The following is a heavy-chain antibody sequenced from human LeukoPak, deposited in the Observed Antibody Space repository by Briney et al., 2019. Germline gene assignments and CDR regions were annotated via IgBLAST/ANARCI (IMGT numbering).Heavy chain of an antibody. V-gene: IGHV3-30-3*01. J-gene: IGHJ6*02. Sequence: GRSLRLSCAASGFTFSSYAMHWVRQAPGKGLEWVAVISYDGSNKYYADSVKGRFTISRDNSKNTLYLQMNSLRAEDTDVYYCARGGITMVRGVHLEYYYYGMDVWGQGTTVTVSS. CDR1: GFTFSSYA. CDR3: ARGGITMVRGVHLEYYYYGMDV. D-gene: IGHD3-10*01. CDR2: ISYDGSNK.